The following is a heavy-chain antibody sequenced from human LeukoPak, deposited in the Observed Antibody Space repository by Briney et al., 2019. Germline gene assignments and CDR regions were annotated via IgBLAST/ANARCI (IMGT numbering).Heavy chain of an antibody. D-gene: IGHD3-10*01. CDR1: GYTFTSYG. J-gene: IGHJ3*02. CDR2: ISAYNGNT. Sequence: GAPVKVSCKASGYTFTSYGISWVRQAPGQGLEWMGWISAYNGNTNYAQKLQGRVTMTTDTSTSTAYMELRSLRSDDTAVYYCARRVSGSISDAFDIWGQGTMVTVSS. V-gene: IGHV1-18*01. CDR3: ARRVSGSISDAFDI.